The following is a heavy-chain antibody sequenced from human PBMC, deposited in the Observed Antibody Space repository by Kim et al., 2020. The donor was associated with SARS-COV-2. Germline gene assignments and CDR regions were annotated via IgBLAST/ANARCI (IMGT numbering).Heavy chain of an antibody. V-gene: IGHV3-9*01. D-gene: IGHD2-15*01. J-gene: IGHJ6*02. Sequence: GGSLRLSCAASGFTFDDYAMHWVRQAPGKGLEWVSGISWNSGSIGYADAVKGRFTISRDNAKNSLYLQMNSLRAEETALYYCAKEIGYDFLYYGMDVRG. CDR3: AKEIGYDFLYYGMDV. CDR1: GFTFDDYA. CDR2: ISWNSGSI.